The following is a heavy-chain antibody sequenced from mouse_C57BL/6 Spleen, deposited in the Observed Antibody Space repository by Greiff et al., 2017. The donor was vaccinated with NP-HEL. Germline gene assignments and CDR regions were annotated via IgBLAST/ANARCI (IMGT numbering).Heavy chain of an antibody. Sequence: EVMLVESGGGLVKPGGSLKLSCAASGFTFSSYAMSWVRQTPEKRLEWVATISDGGSYTYYPDNVKGRFTISRDNAKNNLYLQMSHLKSEDTAMYYCARPVYYGSSYWFACWGQGALVTVSA. CDR3: ARPVYYGSSYWFAC. J-gene: IGHJ3*01. V-gene: IGHV5-4*03. D-gene: IGHD1-1*01. CDR1: GFTFSSYA. CDR2: ISDGGSYT.